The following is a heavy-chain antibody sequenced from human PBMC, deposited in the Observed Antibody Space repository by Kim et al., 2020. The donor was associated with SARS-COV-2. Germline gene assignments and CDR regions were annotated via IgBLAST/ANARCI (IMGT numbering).Heavy chain of an antibody. D-gene: IGHD6-19*01. CDR3: VRGCRSSDWYYYYDGMDV. V-gene: IGHV4-34*01. Sequence: SETLSLTCAVYGGSFSGYYWSWIRQLPGKGLEWIGEINHSGSTNYNPSLKSRVPIPVETSNNQFSLKLSSVTAADTAVYYCVRGCRSSDWYYYYDGMDVWGEGATVSVSS. CDR2: INHSGST. CDR1: GGSFSGYY. J-gene: IGHJ6*04.